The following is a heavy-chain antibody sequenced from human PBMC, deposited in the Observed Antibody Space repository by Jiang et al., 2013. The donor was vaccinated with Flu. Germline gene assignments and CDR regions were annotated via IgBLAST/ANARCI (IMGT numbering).Heavy chain of an antibody. J-gene: IGHJ6*02. CDR2: IIPILGIA. D-gene: IGHD3-22*01. CDR3: ARAEGSGYFTPYYYYGMDV. CDR1: GGTFSSYA. Sequence: SGTEVKKPGSSVKVSCKASGGTFSSYAISWVRQAPGQGLEWMGRIIPILGIANYAQKFQGRATITADKSTSTAYMELSSLRSEDTAVYYCARAEGSGYFTPYYYYGMDVWGQGTTVTVSS. V-gene: IGHV1-69*04.